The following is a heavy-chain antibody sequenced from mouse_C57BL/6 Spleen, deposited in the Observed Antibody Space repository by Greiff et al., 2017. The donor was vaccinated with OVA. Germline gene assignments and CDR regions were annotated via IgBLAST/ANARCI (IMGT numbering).Heavy chain of an antibody. CDR3: ARGGSSWGYFDV. J-gene: IGHJ1*03. CDR2: IYPGDGDT. Sequence: VQLQQSGPELVKPGASVKISCKASGYAFSSSWMNWVKQRPGKGLEWIGRIYPGDGDTNYNGKFKGKATLTADKSSSTAYMQLSSLTSEDSAVYFCARGGSSWGYFDVWGTGTTVTVSS. V-gene: IGHV1-82*01. CDR1: GYAFSSSW. D-gene: IGHD1-1*01.